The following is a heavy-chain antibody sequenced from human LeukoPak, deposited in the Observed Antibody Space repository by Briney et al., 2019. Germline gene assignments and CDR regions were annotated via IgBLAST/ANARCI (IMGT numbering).Heavy chain of an antibody. CDR2: IYYSGST. Sequence: SETLSLTCTVSGGSISSYYWSWIRQPPEKGLEWIGYIYYSGSTNYNPSLKSRVTMSVDTSKNQFSLKLSSVTAADTAVYYCAREGTHTSSWYHWFDPWGQGTLVTVSS. CDR1: GGSISSYY. J-gene: IGHJ5*02. V-gene: IGHV4-59*01. D-gene: IGHD6-13*01. CDR3: AREGTHTSSWYHWFDP.